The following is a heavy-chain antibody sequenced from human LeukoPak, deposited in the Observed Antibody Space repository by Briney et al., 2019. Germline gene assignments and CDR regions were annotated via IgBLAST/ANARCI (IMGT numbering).Heavy chain of an antibody. D-gene: IGHD6-13*01. J-gene: IGHJ6*03. CDR2: FDPEDGET. CDR3: ATSLPSPRLVAAAGLNYYYYMDV. CDR1: GYTFTKLS. V-gene: IGHV1-24*01. Sequence: GGSLRLSCTVSGYTFTKLSMHWVRQAPGKGLEWMGGFDPEDGETIYAQTVQGRVTITEDTSTDTAYMQLSSLRSEDTAVYYCATSLPSPRLVAAAGLNYYYYMDVWGKGTTVTVPS.